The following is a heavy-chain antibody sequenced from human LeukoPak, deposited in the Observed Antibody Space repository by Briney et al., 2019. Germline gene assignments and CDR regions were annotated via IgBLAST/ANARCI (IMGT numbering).Heavy chain of an antibody. CDR3: ARGGFYGDYATALDY. D-gene: IGHD4-17*01. V-gene: IGHV1-2*02. J-gene: IGHJ4*02. CDR2: INPNSGGT. CDR1: GYTXTGYY. Sequence: ASVKVSCKASGYTXTGYYMHGVRQAPGQGLEWMGWINPNSGGTNYAQKFQGRVTMTRDTSISTAYMELSRLRSDDTAVYYCARGGFYGDYATALDYWGQGTLVTVSS.